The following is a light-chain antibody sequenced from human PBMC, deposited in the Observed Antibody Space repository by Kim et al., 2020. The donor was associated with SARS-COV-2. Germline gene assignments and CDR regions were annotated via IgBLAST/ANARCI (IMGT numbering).Light chain of an antibody. CDR1: QCISNH. CDR2: AAS. V-gene: IGKV1-16*02. CDR3: QQYNSYPLT. J-gene: IGKJ4*01. Sequence: ASVGDSVTLTCRASQCISNHLAWFQQKPGKAPKSLISAASSLQSGVPSKFSGSGSGTDFTLTISSLQPADFATYYCQQYNSYPLTFGGGTKVDIK.